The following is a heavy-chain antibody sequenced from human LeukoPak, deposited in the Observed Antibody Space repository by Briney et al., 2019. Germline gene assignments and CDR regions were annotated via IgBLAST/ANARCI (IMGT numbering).Heavy chain of an antibody. CDR2: INPNSGGT. CDR1: GYTVSSFD. J-gene: IGHJ6*03. Sequence: GASVKVSCKASGYTVSSFDINWVRQAPGQGLEWMGWINPNSGGTNYAQKFQGRVTMTRDTSISTAYMELSRLRSDDTAVYYCARGAYYYGSGSYVDVWGKGTTVTVSS. CDR3: ARGAYYYGSGSYVDV. D-gene: IGHD3-10*01. V-gene: IGHV1-2*02.